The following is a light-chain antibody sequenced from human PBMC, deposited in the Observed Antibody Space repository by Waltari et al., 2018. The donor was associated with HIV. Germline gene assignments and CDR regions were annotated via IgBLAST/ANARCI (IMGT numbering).Light chain of an antibody. CDR1: ISNIGAGYD. J-gene: IGLJ1*01. CDR3: QSYDGSLGGYV. Sequence: SVLTQPPSVSGAPGQRVTISCTGTISNIGAGYDVHWYQQLPGTAPKLLIYGSTNRPAGVPDRFAGSKSGTSASLAITGLQAEDEADYYCQSYDGSLGGYVFGTGTAVTVL. CDR2: GST. V-gene: IGLV1-40*01.